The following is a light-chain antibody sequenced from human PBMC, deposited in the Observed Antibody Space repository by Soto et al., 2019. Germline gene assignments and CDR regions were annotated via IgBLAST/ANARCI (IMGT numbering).Light chain of an antibody. Sequence: QSVLTQPPSASGTPGQTVTISCSGSSSNIESNTVNWYQQFPGTAPRLLIYGYDRRPSGVPDRFSGSKSGTSASLAISGLQSEDEAEYYCAAWDDRLTGPVFGGGTKLTVL. CDR3: AAWDDRLTGPV. CDR1: SSNIESNT. CDR2: GYD. V-gene: IGLV1-44*01. J-gene: IGLJ2*01.